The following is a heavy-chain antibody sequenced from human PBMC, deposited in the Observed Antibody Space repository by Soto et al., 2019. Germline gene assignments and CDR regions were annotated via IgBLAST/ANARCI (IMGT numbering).Heavy chain of an antibody. CDR2: VWYDGSKK. CDR1: GFTFYSYG. J-gene: IGHJ4*02. CDR3: AREPYYYDTSRYPDH. D-gene: IGHD3-22*01. V-gene: IGHV3-33*01. Sequence: GGSLRLSCAAPGFTFYSYGMYWVRQAPGKGLEWVALVWYDGSKKYYADSVKGRFTISRDNSKNTLYLQMNSLRAEDTAVYYCAREPYYYDTSRYPDHWGQGT.